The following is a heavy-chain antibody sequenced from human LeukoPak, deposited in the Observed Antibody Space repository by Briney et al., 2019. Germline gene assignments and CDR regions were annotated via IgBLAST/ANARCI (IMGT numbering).Heavy chain of an antibody. CDR2: VCSSGNT. CDR3: ARDLASTGPYWYGLDV. CDR1: GGFATYYC. V-gene: IGHV4-59*02. D-gene: IGHD2-21*01. Sequence: SETLSLTCAVSGGFATYYCWSWIRQSSGKGLEWIGSVCSSGNTKYSPALKSRVTISRDTSRDQFSLKMTSVTAADTAMYYCARDLASTGPYWYGLDVWGQGTAVTVSS. J-gene: IGHJ6*02.